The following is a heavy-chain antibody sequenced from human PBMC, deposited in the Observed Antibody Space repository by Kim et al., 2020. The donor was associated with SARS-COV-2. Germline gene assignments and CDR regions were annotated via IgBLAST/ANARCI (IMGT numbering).Heavy chain of an antibody. V-gene: IGHV1-24*01. J-gene: IGHJ5*02. D-gene: IGHD3-22*01. CDR3: ATTLKGGYPPLHWFDP. Sequence: ASVKVSCKVSGYTLTELSMHWVRQAPGKGLEWMGGFDPEDGETIYAQKFQGRVTMTEDTSTDTAYMELSSLRSEDTAVYYCATTLKGGYPPLHWFDPWGQGTLVTVSS. CDR1: GYTLTELS. CDR2: FDPEDGET.